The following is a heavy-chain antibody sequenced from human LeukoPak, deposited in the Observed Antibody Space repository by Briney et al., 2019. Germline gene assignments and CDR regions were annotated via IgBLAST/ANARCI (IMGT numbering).Heavy chain of an antibody. D-gene: IGHD4-17*01. J-gene: IGHJ5*02. V-gene: IGHV4-30-4*07. CDR2: IYYSGST. CDR1: GCSISSGGYS. CDR3: ARGPTVTTRRFNWFDP. Sequence: SQTLSRTCAGSGCSISSGGYSWSWLRQPPGKGLGWIGYIYYSGSTNYNPSHKSRVTISVDTSKPQLPLKLSSVTAAATAVYYCARGPTVTTRRFNWFDPWGQGTLVTVSS.